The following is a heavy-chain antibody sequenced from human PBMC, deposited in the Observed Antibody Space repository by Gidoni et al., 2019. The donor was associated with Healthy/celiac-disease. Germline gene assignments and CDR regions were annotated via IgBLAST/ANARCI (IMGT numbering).Heavy chain of an antibody. V-gene: IGHV3-21*01. CDR2: ISSSSSYI. CDR1: GFTFSSYS. Sequence: EVQLVESGGGLVKPGGSLRLSCAASGFTFSSYSMNWVRQAPGKGLEWVSSISSSSSYIYYADSVKGRFTISRDNAKNSLYLQMNSLRAEDTAVYYCARDLWKEWLSYYGMDVWGQGTTVTVSS. J-gene: IGHJ6*02. CDR3: ARDLWKEWLSYYGMDV. D-gene: IGHD3-3*01.